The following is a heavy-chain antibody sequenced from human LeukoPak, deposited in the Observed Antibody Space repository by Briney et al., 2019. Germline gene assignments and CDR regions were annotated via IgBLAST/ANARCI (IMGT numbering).Heavy chain of an antibody. D-gene: IGHD3-10*01. CDR2: INHSGST. Sequence: PSETLSLTCAVYGGSFSGYYWSWIRQPPGKGLEWIGEINHSGSTNYNPSLKSRVTISVDTSKNQFSLKLSSVTAADTAVHYCARGPSSITMVRGVSIGDYWGQGTLVTVSS. V-gene: IGHV4-34*01. CDR3: ARGPSSITMVRGVSIGDY. CDR1: GGSFSGYY. J-gene: IGHJ4*02.